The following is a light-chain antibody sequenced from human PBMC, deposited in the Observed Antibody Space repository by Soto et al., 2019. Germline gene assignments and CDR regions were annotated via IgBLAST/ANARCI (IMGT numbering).Light chain of an antibody. Sequence: EIVFTQSPVTLALSPGERATLYCRASQSVSGYVAWYQQKPGQAPRLLIYDASSRANGIPARFTGSGSGTDFSLTISSLEPEDFAVYYCQQRGTWPTFGQGTKVDI. CDR1: QSVSGY. CDR3: QQRGTWPT. V-gene: IGKV3-11*01. J-gene: IGKJ1*01. CDR2: DAS.